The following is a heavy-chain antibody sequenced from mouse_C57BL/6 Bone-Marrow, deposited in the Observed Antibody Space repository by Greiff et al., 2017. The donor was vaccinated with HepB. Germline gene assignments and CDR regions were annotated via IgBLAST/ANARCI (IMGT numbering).Heavy chain of an antibody. CDR3: TRRSNYLAWFAY. CDR2: IDPETGGT. V-gene: IGHV1-15*01. J-gene: IGHJ3*01. CDR1: GYTFTDYE. D-gene: IGHD2-5*01. Sequence: LVESGAELVRPGASVTLSCKASGYTFTDYEMHWVKQTPVHGLEWIGAIDPETGGTAYNQKFKGKAILTADKSSSTAYMELRSLTSEDSAVYYCTRRSNYLAWFAYWGQGTLVTVSA.